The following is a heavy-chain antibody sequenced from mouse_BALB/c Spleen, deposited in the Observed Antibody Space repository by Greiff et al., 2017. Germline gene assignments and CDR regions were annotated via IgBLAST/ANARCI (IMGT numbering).Heavy chain of an antibody. CDR3: AKVYYDYDGFAY. V-gene: IGHV3-6*02. Sequence: EVKLVQSGPGLVKPSQSLSLTCSVTGYSITSGYYRMWIRQVPGNNLEWMGYISYDGSNNYNPSLKNRISITRDTSKNQFFLKLNSVTTEDTATYYCAKVYYDYDGFAYWGQGTLVTVSA. CDR1: GYSITSGYY. D-gene: IGHD2-4*01. J-gene: IGHJ3*01. CDR2: ISYDGSN.